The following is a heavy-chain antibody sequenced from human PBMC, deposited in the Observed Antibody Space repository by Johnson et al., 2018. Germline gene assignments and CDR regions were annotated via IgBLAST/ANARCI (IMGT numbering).Heavy chain of an antibody. CDR1: GASLTSGDYY. J-gene: IGHJ3*02. CDR2: IYTRGRT. D-gene: IGHD3-10*01. V-gene: IGHV4-61*02. Sequence: QVQLQESGPGLVKPSQTLSLTCTISGASLTSGDYYWSWIRQPAGKGLEWIGHIYTRGRTNYDPSLNSRAAISVVTSKSQVSLELRSVTAADTAVYYCARGRRVFGFNYMSAFDIWGQGTRVIVSS. CDR3: ARGRRVFGFNYMSAFDI.